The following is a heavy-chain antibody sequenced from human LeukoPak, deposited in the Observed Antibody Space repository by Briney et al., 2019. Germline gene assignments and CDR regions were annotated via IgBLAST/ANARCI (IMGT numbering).Heavy chain of an antibody. D-gene: IGHD3-10*02. V-gene: IGHV4-31*03. CDR3: ARCSGSIDF. CDR1: GGSISSGGHY. Sequence: SQTLSLTCTVSGGSISSGGHYWSWIRQHPGKGLEWIGYIYYSVTTDYNPSLKGRATISEDTSKNQFSLKLRSVTAADTAVYFCARCSGSIDFWGQGIPVTVSS. CDR2: IYYSVTT. J-gene: IGHJ4*02.